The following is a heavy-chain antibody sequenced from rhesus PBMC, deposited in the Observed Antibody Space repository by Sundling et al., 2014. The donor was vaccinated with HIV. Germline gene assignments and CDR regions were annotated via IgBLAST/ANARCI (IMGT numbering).Heavy chain of an antibody. CDR3: ARDPYYFGDTYYQVSLFDY. D-gene: IGHD3-16*01. CDR2: ISGNSAST. J-gene: IGHJ4*01. V-gene: IGHV4-143*01. CDR1: GGSISDSYY. Sequence: QVQLQESGPGLVKPSETLSLTCAVSGGSISDSYYWSWIRQPPGKGLEWIGSISGNSASTYYNPSLKNRVTISKDTSKNQFSLKLTSVTAADTAVYYCARDPYYFGDTYYQVSLFDYWGQGVLVTVSS.